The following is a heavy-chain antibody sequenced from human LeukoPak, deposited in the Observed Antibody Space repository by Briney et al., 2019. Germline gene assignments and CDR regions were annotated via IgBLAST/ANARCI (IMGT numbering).Heavy chain of an antibody. Sequence: SETLSLTCTVSGGSISSSSYYWGWIRQPPGKGLEWIGSIYYSGSTYDNPSPKSRVTISVDTSKNQFSLKLSSVTAADTAVYYCARHPFASPFDYWGQGTLVTVSS. D-gene: IGHD2-21*01. CDR2: IYYSGST. CDR3: ARHPFASPFDY. CDR1: GGSISSSSYY. J-gene: IGHJ4*02. V-gene: IGHV4-39*01.